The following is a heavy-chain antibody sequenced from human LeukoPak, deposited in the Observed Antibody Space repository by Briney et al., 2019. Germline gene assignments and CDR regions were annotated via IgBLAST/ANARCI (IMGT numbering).Heavy chain of an antibody. V-gene: IGHV4-61*08. CDR3: ARGKRDGNNYY. J-gene: IGHJ4*02. D-gene: IGHD5-24*01. CDR1: GGSISSGDYY. Sequence: SETLSLTCTVSGGSISSGDYYWSWIRQHPGKGLEWIGYIYYSGSTYYNPSLKSRVTISVDTSKNQLSLKLSSVTAADTAVYYCARGKRDGNNYYWGQGTLVTVSS. CDR2: IYYSGST.